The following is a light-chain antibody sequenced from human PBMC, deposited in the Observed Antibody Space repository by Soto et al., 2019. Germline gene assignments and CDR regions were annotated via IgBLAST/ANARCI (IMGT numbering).Light chain of an antibody. J-gene: IGLJ1*01. CDR2: YDR. V-gene: IGLV3-21*04. CDR3: QVYDSSSDHFV. Sequence: SYELTQPPSVSLAPGETASIACGGDNIGRKSVHWYQQKPGQAPVVVMYYDRDLPSGIPERFSGSNSGNTATLTISWVEAGDEADYYCQVYDSSSDHFVFGTGTKLTVL. CDR1: NIGRKS.